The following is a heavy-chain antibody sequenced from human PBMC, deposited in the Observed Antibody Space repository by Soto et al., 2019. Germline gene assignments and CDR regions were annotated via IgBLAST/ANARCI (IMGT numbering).Heavy chain of an antibody. V-gene: IGHV1-46*01. CDR1: GYTFTNYY. CDR3: ARDLAACDH. CDR2: INTTSGST. Sequence: QVQLVQSGAEVKKPGASVKVSCKASGYTFTNYYIHWVRQAPGQGLEWMGIINTTSGSTNYAQKVQGRVTLTYDTSTTTVYMELSGLRSEDTAVLYCARDLAACDHWGQGTLVTVSS. J-gene: IGHJ4*02. D-gene: IGHD6-13*01.